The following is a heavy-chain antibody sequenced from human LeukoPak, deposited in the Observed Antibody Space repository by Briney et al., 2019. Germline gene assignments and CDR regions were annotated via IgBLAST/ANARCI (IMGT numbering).Heavy chain of an antibody. CDR2: IRSKAYGGAT. J-gene: IGHJ4*02. V-gene: IGHV3-49*04. D-gene: IGHD5-18*01. Sequence: GGSLRLSCTASGFTFGDYAMSWVRQAPGKGLEWVGFIRSKAYGGATEYAASVKGRFTISRDDSKSIAYLQMNSLKTEDTAVYYCTRARGYSYGFSDYWGQGTLVTVSS. CDR1: GFTFGDYA. CDR3: TRARGYSYGFSDY.